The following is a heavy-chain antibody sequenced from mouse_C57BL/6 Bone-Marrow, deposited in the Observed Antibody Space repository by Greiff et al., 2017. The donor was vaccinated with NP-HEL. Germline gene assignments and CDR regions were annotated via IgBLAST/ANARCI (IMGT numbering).Heavy chain of an antibody. CDR2: IYPRSGNT. Sequence: QVQLQQSGAELARPGASVKLSCKASGYTFTSYGISWVKQRTGQGLEWIGEIYPRSGNTYYNEKFKGKATLTADKSSSTAYMELRSLTSEDSAVYFCARKTTVVATRAMDYWGQGTSVTVSS. CDR3: ARKTTVVATRAMDY. J-gene: IGHJ4*01. D-gene: IGHD1-1*01. V-gene: IGHV1-81*01. CDR1: GYTFTSYG.